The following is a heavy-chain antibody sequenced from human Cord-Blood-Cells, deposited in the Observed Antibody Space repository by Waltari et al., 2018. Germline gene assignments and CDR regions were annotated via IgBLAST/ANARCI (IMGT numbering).Heavy chain of an antibody. Sequence: QLQLQESGPALVKPSETLSLTCTVSGGPISTSSYSWGWIRPSPGKGLEWIGGIYYRGSTYYNPSLKSRVTISVDTSKNQFSLKLSSVTAADTAVYYCASQRVVVVMPDAFDIWGQGTMVTDSS. D-gene: IGHD3-22*01. V-gene: IGHV4-39*01. CDR3: ASQRVVVVMPDAFDI. CDR2: IYYRGST. J-gene: IGHJ3*02. CDR1: GGPISTSSYS.